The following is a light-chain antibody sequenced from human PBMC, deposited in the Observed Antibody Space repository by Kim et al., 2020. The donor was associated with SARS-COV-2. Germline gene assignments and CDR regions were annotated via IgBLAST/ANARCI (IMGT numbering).Light chain of an antibody. CDR2: GAS. CDR3: HQYGSSPLT. Sequence: EIVLTQSPGTLSLSPGERATLSCRASQSVSSSYLAWYQQKPGQAPRLLIYGASSRATGIPDRFSGSGCGTAFTLTISRLEPEDFAVYYCHQYGSSPLTFGGGTKVDIK. CDR1: QSVSSSY. V-gene: IGKV3-20*01. J-gene: IGKJ4*01.